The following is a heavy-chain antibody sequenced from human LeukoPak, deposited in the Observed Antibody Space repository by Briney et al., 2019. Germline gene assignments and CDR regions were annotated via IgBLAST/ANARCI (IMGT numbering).Heavy chain of an antibody. D-gene: IGHD3-22*01. Sequence: GGSLRLSCAASGFTFSNYWMHWVRQAPGKGLEWVSGISWNGRNTAYAESLKGRFTISRDNAKNSLYLQMNSLRAEDTAFYYCARVQQYDKFDYWGQGTLVTVSS. J-gene: IGHJ4*02. CDR3: ARVQQYDKFDY. V-gene: IGHV3-20*04. CDR1: GFTFSNYW. CDR2: ISWNGRNT.